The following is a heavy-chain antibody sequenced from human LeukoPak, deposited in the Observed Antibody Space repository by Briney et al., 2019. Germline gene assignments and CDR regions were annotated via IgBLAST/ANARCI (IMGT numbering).Heavy chain of an antibody. Sequence: GGSLRLSGAASGFSFTYSTMNWVRLAPGKGLEWVSSITSSSGNIYYSDSVRGRFTVSRDNAKNSLYLQMNSLIAEDSAVYYCVRIPNNAGFPNWFDPWGQGTLVSVSS. J-gene: IGHJ5*02. V-gene: IGHV3-21*01. D-gene: IGHD3-9*01. CDR3: VRIPNNAGFPNWFDP. CDR2: ITSSSGNI. CDR1: GFSFTYST.